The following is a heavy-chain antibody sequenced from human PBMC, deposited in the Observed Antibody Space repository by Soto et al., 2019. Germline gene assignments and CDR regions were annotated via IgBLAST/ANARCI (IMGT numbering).Heavy chain of an antibody. Sequence: QVQLQGSGPGLVKPSETLSLTCTVSGGSISGYFWTWIRQPPGKGLEWIGYIYHSGSTYYNPSLKSRVTISVDRSKNQFSLKLSSVTAADTAVYYCARIPSPWGQGTLVTVSS. V-gene: IGHV4-59*12. D-gene: IGHD2-21*01. CDR3: ARIPSP. CDR2: IYHSGST. J-gene: IGHJ5*02. CDR1: GGSISGYF.